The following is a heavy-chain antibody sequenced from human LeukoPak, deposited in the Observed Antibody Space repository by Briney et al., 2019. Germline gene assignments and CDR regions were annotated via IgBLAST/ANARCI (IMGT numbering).Heavy chain of an antibody. V-gene: IGHV3-48*01. CDR3: AREYDFWSGGLFDY. CDR2: ISSSSTI. D-gene: IGHD3-3*01. Sequence: GGSLRLSCAASGFTFSSYSMNWVRQAPGKGLEWVSYISSSSTIYYADSVKGRFTISRDNAKNSLYLQMNSLRAEDTAVYYCAREYDFWSGGLFDYWGQGTLVTVSS. CDR1: GFTFSSYS. J-gene: IGHJ4*02.